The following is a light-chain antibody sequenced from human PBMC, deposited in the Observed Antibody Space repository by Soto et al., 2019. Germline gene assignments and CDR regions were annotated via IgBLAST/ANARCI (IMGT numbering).Light chain of an antibody. J-gene: IGLJ1*01. V-gene: IGLV2-23*02. CDR1: SSDIGSYNL. Sequence: QSALTQPASVSGSPGQSITISCTGTSSDIGSYNLVSWYQQHPGKAPKLMIYEVSKRPSGVSNRFSGSKSGNTASLTISGLQAEDEADYYCCSSAGSSIPYVFGTGTKATV. CDR3: CSSAGSSIPYV. CDR2: EVS.